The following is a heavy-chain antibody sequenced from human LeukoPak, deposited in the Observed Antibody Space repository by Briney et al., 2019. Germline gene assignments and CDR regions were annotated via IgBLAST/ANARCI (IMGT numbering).Heavy chain of an antibody. Sequence: RSDTRSLSCNVSGVSVSDGRNYWTWIRQHQGKGLEWIGYKYYSGSAKFNPSLKSRLTISIDTSKNQFSLQLSSVTAADTATYYCATPYCSSISCLDVFNMWGQGTRVTVSS. D-gene: IGHD2-2*01. CDR3: ATPYCSSISCLDVFNM. CDR2: KYYSGSA. V-gene: IGHV4-31*03. J-gene: IGHJ3*02. CDR1: GVSVSDGRNY.